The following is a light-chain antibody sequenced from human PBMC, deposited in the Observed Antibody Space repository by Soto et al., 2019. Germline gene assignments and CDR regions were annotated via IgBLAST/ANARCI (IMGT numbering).Light chain of an antibody. CDR2: DVT. CDR3: SSYTSSSTLGI. J-gene: IGLJ1*01. CDR1: SSDVGAYDY. Sequence: QSALTQPASVSGSPGQSITISCTGTSSDVGAYDYVSWYQHHPGKAPKLMIYDVTNRPAGVSTRFSGSKSGNTDFLTISGCQTEDEAAYNCSSYTSSSTLGIFGTGTKVTVL. V-gene: IGLV2-14*03.